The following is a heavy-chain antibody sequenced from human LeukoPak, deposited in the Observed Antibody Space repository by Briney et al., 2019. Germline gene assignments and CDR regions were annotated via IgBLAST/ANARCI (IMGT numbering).Heavy chain of an antibody. CDR1: GFMFRSFE. J-gene: IGHJ4*02. D-gene: IGHD6-19*01. Sequence: GGSLRLSCAASGFMFRSFEMYWVRQAPGKGLEWVAYISSGASTMYYADSVKGRFTISRDDAKNSLFLQMNSLRAEDTAVYYCALLAVASDFDYWGQGTLVTVSS. CDR3: ALLAVASDFDY. V-gene: IGHV3-48*03. CDR2: ISSGASTM.